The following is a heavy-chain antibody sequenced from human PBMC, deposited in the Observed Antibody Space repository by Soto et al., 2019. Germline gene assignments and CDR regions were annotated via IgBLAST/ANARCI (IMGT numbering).Heavy chain of an antibody. CDR1: GFTFSAYG. J-gene: IGHJ6*02. V-gene: IGHV3-33*01. CDR2: IWYHEGDA. D-gene: IGHD3-10*01. CDR3: ARDGGDPPGPRGMDV. Sequence: PGGSLRLSCVASGFTFSAYGMHWVRQAPGKGLEWVAVIWYHEGDAHYVDSVKGRFTISRDSSKNTVYLQMNSLRVEDTAVYYCARDGGDPPGPRGMDVWGRGTTVTVSS.